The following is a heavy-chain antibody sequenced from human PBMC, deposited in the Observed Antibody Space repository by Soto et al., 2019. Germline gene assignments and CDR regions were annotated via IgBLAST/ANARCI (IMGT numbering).Heavy chain of an antibody. CDR1: GGSISSYY. CDR2: TYYSGST. D-gene: IGHD3-22*01. CDR3: ASLQRDDSSGYYSYYFDY. Sequence: SETLSLTCTVSGGSISSYYWSWIRQPPGKGLEWIGYTYYSGSTNYNPSLKSRVTISVDTSKNQFSLKLSSVTAADTAVYYCASLQRDDSSGYYSYYFDYWGQGTLVTVSS. J-gene: IGHJ4*02. V-gene: IGHV4-59*01.